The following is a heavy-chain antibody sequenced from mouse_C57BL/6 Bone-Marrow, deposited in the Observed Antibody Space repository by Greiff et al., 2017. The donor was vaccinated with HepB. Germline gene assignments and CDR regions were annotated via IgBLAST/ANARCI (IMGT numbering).Heavy chain of an antibody. V-gene: IGHV1-42*01. CDR1: GYSFTGYY. CDR3: ARSKILQSAWFAY. Sequence: EVQRVESGPELVKPGASVKISCKASGYSFTGYYMNWVKQSPEKSLEWIGEINPSTGGTTYNQKFKAKATLTVDKSSSTAYMQLKSLQSEDSAVYYCARSKILQSAWFAYWGQGTLVTVSA. J-gene: IGHJ3*01. D-gene: IGHD2-12*01. CDR2: INPSTGGT.